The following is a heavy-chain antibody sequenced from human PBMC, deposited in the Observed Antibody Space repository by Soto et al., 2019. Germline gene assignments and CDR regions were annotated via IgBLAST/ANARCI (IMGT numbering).Heavy chain of an antibody. Sequence: PSETRSLTCTVSGGSISSYYWSWIRQPPGKGLEWIGYIYYSGSTNYNPSLESRVTISVDTSKNQFSLKLNSVTAADTAMYYCARRYGKNAFDIWGQGTMVTVSS. CDR1: GGSISSYY. J-gene: IGHJ3*02. D-gene: IGHD5-18*01. V-gene: IGHV4-59*01. CDR2: IYYSGST. CDR3: ARRYGKNAFDI.